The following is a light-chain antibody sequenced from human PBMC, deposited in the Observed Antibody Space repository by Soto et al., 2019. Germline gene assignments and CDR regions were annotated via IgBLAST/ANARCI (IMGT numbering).Light chain of an antibody. Sequence: QSVLPQPPAVSAAPGQMVTISCSGTTSNIGSSYVSWYQHLPGTAPKLLIYDNNKRPSGIPARFSCSKSGTSATLGLTGLQTGDEADYYCAAWDTSLHALVLGGGTKLTVL. CDR2: DNN. J-gene: IGLJ2*01. V-gene: IGLV1-51*01. CDR1: TSNIGSSY. CDR3: AAWDTSLHALV.